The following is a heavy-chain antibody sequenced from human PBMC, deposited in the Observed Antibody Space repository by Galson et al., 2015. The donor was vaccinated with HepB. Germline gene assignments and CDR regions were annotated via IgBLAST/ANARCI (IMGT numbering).Heavy chain of an antibody. CDR3: TTHHSSSWYGPNAFDI. Sequence: SLRLSCAASGFTFSNAWMNWVRQTPGKGLEWVGRIKSKTDGGTTDYAAPVKGRFTISRDDSKNTLYLQMNSLKTEDTAVYYCTTHHSSSWYGPNAFDIWGQGTMVTVSS. J-gene: IGHJ3*02. CDR1: GFTFSNAW. CDR2: IKSKTDGGTT. D-gene: IGHD6-13*01. V-gene: IGHV3-15*07.